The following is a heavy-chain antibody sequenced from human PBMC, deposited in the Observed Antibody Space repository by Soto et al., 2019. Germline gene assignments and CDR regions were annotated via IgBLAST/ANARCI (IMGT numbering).Heavy chain of an antibody. Sequence: PGESLKISCKGAGYSFTSYLIGWVSQMPGKGLEWMGIIYPGDSDTRYSPSFQGHVTISADKSISTAYLQWSSLKASDTAMYYCARLAAKDIVVVPAAMPNYYYYYGMDVWGQGTTVTVSS. J-gene: IGHJ6*02. CDR1: GYSFTSYL. CDR2: IYPGDSDT. CDR3: ARLAAKDIVVVPAAMPNYYYYYGMDV. D-gene: IGHD2-2*01. V-gene: IGHV5-51*01.